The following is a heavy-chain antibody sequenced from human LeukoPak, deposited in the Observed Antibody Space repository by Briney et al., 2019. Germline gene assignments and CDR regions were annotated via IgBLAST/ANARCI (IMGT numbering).Heavy chain of an antibody. V-gene: IGHV4-34*01. CDR2: INHSGST. CDR3: ARWAIVVVTATTSYWYFDL. D-gene: IGHD2-21*02. Sequence: PSETLSLTCTVSGGSISSYYWSWIRQLPGKGLGWIGEINHSGSTNYNPSLKSRVTISVDTSKNQFSLKLSSVTAADAAVYYCARWAIVVVTATTSYWYFDLWGRGTLVTVSS. CDR1: GGSISSYY. J-gene: IGHJ2*01.